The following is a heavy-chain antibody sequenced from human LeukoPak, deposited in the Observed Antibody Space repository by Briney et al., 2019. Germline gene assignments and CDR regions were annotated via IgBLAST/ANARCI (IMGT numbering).Heavy chain of an antibody. J-gene: IGHJ4*02. Sequence: GGSLRLSCAASGFTFSNAWMSWVRQAPGKGLEWVGRIKSKTDGGTTDYAAPVKGRFTISRDDSKNTLYLQMNRLKTEDTAVYYCTTDSFDYGDYESYWGQGTLVTVSS. V-gene: IGHV3-15*01. CDR3: TTDSFDYGDYESY. CDR2: IKSKTDGGTT. D-gene: IGHD4-17*01. CDR1: GFTFSNAW.